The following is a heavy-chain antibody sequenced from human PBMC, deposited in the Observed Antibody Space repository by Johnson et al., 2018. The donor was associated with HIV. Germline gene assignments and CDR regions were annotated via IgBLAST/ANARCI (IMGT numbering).Heavy chain of an antibody. CDR1: GFIFSSYW. CDR2: IKEDGNEK. J-gene: IGHJ3*02. CDR3: ARDEWELDAFDI. D-gene: IGHD1-26*01. Sequence: VQLVESGGGLVQPGGSLRLSCAASGFIFSSYWMSWVRQAPGKGLEWVANIKEDGNEKYYVDSVNGRFTISRDNAKNSLYLQMNSLRAEDTAVYYCARDEWELDAFDIWGQGTMVTVSS. V-gene: IGHV3-7*01.